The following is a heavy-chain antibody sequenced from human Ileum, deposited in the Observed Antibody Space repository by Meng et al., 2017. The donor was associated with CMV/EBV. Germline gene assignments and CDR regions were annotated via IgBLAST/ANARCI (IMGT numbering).Heavy chain of an antibody. J-gene: IGHJ6*02. Sequence: GGSLRLSCVASGFTFSSYGMSWVRQAPGKGLEWVSSINHSGGSTYYADSVKGRLTISRDNAQNTLYLRMDSLSAEDTAVYYCARGGYSYGNHYYYYYGMDVWGQGTTVTVSS. D-gene: IGHD5-18*01. CDR3: ARGGYSYGNHYYYYYGMDV. CDR2: INHSGGST. V-gene: IGHV3-23*01. CDR1: GFTFSSYG.